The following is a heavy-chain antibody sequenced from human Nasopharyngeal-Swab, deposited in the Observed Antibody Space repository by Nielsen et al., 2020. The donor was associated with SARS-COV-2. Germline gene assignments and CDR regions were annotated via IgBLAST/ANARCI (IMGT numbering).Heavy chain of an antibody. D-gene: IGHD1-26*01. V-gene: IGHV3-21*01. Sequence: GESLKISCVASGFTLSTYSMNWVRQAPGKGLEWVSSISSSSGSIFYADSVKGRFTISRDNAKNSLYLQMDSLRVEDTAVYYCARDGGSYFDYWGQGTLVTVSS. CDR2: ISSSSGSI. CDR1: GFTLSTYS. J-gene: IGHJ4*02. CDR3: ARDGGSYFDY.